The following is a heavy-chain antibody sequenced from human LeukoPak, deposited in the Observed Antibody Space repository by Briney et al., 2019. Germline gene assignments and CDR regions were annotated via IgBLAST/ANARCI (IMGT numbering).Heavy chain of an antibody. CDR2: MYYSGST. CDR3: ARVEINWFDP. Sequence: SETLSLTCAVSGGSISSTSDYWGWIRQPPGKGLEWIGSMYYSGSTYYSSSLQSRVTISVDTSRKQLSLKLNSVTAADTAVYYCARVEINWFDPWGQGTLVTVSS. V-gene: IGHV4-39*07. J-gene: IGHJ5*02. CDR1: GGSISSTSDY.